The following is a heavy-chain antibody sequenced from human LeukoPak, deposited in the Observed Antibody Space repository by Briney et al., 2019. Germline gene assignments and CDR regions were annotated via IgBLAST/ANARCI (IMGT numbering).Heavy chain of an antibody. CDR1: GYTFTSYG. V-gene: IGHV1-18*01. J-gene: IGHJ4*02. Sequence: ASVKVSCKASGYTFTSYGISWVRQAPGQGNERLGWISAYNGNTNYAQKLQGRVTMTTDTSTSTAYMELRSLRSDDTAVYYCARDKLDARRDYWGQGTLVTVSS. CDR2: ISAYNGNT. CDR3: ARDKLDARRDY.